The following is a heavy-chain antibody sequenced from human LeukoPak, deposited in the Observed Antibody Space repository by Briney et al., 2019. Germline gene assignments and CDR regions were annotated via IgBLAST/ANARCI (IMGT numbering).Heavy chain of an antibody. D-gene: IGHD3-22*01. Sequence: SETLSLTCTVSGGSISSGGYYWSWIRQPPGKGLEWIGYIYHSGSTYYNPSLKSRVTISVDRSKNQFSLKLSSVTAADTAVYYCARVTYYYDSSGYYYQDYFDYWGQGTLVTVSS. V-gene: IGHV4-30-2*01. CDR3: ARVTYYYDSSGYYYQDYFDY. CDR1: GGSISSGGYY. CDR2: IYHSGST. J-gene: IGHJ4*02.